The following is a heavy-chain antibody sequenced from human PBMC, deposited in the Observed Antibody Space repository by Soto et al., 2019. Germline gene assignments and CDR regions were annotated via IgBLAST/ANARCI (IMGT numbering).Heavy chain of an antibody. D-gene: IGHD3-22*01. CDR3: ARGYYYDNSGYFSAFDI. CDR1: GGSISSDH. Sequence: PSETLSLTCTVSGGSISSDHWSWIRQPPGKRLEWIGYVYSSGSTKYNPSLKSRFTISVDTSKNQFSLKLSSVTAEDTAIYYCARGYYYDNSGYFSAFDIWGQGTMVTVSS. V-gene: IGHV4-59*01. CDR2: VYSSGST. J-gene: IGHJ3*02.